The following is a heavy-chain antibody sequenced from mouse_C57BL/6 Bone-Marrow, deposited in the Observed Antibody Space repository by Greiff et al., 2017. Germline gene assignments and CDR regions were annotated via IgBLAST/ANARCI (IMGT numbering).Heavy chain of an antibody. V-gene: IGHV1-7*01. CDR2: INPSSGYT. D-gene: IGHD1-1*01. J-gene: IGHJ2*01. CDR1: GYTFTSYW. CDR3: ARENYGSSPLDY. Sequence: QVQLKESGAELAKPGASVKLSCKASGYTFTSYWMHWVKQRPGQGLEWIGYINPSSGYTKYNQKFKDKATLTADKSSSTAYMQLSSLTYEDSAVYDCARENYGSSPLDYWGQGTTLTVSS.